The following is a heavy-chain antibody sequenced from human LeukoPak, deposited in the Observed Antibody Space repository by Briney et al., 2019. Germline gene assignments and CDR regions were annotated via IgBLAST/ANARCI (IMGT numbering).Heavy chain of an antibody. CDR3: AREGDSSGPSVGLDY. CDR1: GFTFSSYS. CDR2: ISGGSSTI. V-gene: IGHV3-48*02. Sequence: PGGSLRLSCAASGFTFSSYSMNWVRQAPGKGLEWVSYISGGSSTIYHADSVRGRFTISRDDAKNTLDLQMNSLRDEDTAVYYCAREGDSSGPSVGLDYWGQGTLATVSS. J-gene: IGHJ4*02. D-gene: IGHD3-22*01.